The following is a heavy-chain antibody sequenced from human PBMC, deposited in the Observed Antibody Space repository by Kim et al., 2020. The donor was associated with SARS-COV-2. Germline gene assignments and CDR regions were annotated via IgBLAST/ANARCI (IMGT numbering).Heavy chain of an antibody. V-gene: IGHV3-23*01. Sequence: ISDRGVRTHYADAVKGRFIISRDNSKSTLFLQMNSLRAEDTAVYYCEASDYWGQGSLVTVSS. CDR3: EASDY. CDR2: ISDRGVRT. J-gene: IGHJ4*02.